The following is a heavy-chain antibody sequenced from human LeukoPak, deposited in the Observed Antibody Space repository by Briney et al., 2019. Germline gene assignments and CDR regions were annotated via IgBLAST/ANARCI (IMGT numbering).Heavy chain of an antibody. CDR1: GGSISSGGYY. Sequence: SQTLSLTCTVSGGSISSGGYYWSWIRQHPGKGLEWIGYIYYSGSTYYNPSLKSRVTISVDTSKNQFSLKLSSVTAADTAVYYCARGRSNYYGSGSYYGCWGQGTLVTVSS. CDR2: IYYSGST. J-gene: IGHJ4*02. CDR3: ARGRSNYYGSGSYYGC. D-gene: IGHD3-10*01. V-gene: IGHV4-31*03.